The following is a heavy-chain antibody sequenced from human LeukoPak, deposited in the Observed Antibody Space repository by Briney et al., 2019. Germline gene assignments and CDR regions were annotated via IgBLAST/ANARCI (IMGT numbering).Heavy chain of an antibody. D-gene: IGHD2-15*01. CDR3: VKVKYCSGGSCYGSYGMDV. CDR2: ISSNGGST. V-gene: IGHV3-64D*06. J-gene: IGHJ6*04. Sequence: GGSLRLSCSASRFTFSSYAMHWVRQAPGKGLEYVSAISSNGGSTYYADSVKGRFTISRDNSKNTLYLQMSSLRAEDTAVYYCVKVKYCSGGSCYGSYGMDVWGKGTTVTVSS. CDR1: RFTFSSYA.